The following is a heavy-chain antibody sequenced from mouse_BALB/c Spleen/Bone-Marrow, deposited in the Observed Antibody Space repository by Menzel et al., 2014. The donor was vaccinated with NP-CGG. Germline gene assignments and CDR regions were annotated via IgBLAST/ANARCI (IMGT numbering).Heavy chain of an antibody. D-gene: IGHD2-14*01. CDR1: GFTFSDYY. J-gene: IGHJ3*01. V-gene: IGHV5-4*02. Sequence: EVQLVESGGDLVKPGGSLKLSCAASGFTFSDYYMYWVRQTPEKRLEWVATISEGGSYTYYPDSVKGRFTISRDNAKNNLYLHMSSLKSEDTAMYYCARDGDYKYAWFAYWGQGTLVTVSA. CDR2: ISEGGSYT. CDR3: ARDGDYKYAWFAY.